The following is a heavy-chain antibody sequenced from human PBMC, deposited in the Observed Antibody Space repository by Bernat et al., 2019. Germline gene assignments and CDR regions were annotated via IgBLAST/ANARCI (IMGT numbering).Heavy chain of an antibody. CDR1: GYTFTGYY. J-gene: IGHJ4*02. CDR3: ARDRGVNIVVADHFDY. Sequence: QVQLVQSGSEVKKPGASVKVSCKASGYTFTGYYMHWVRQAPGQGLEWMGRINPNSGGTNYAQKFQGRVTMTRDTSISTAYMDLSSLISDDTAVYYCARDRGVNIVVADHFDYWGQGTLVTVSS. CDR2: INPNSGGT. V-gene: IGHV1-2*06. D-gene: IGHD5-12*01.